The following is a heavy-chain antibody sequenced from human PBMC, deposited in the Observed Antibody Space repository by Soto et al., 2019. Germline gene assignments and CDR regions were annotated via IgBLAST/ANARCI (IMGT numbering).Heavy chain of an antibody. D-gene: IGHD3-3*01. J-gene: IGHJ4*02. CDR2: IDTSGST. CDR1: GGSISNYY. CDR3: ARGGQDFWSGPFDY. Sequence: SETLSLTCTVSGGSISNYYCNWIRQPAGKGLEWIGRIDTSGSTNYNRSLKSRVTMSVDTSKQEFSLKLSSVTAADTALYYCARGGQDFWSGPFDYWGRGALVTVSS. V-gene: IGHV4-4*07.